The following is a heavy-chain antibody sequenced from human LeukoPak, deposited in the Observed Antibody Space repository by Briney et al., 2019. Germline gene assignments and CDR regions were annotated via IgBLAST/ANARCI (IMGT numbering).Heavy chain of an antibody. V-gene: IGHV4-59*12. CDR2: IYYSGST. CDR1: GVSISSYY. J-gene: IGHJ4*02. Sequence: PSETLSLTCTVSGVSISSYYWSWIRQPPGKGLEWIGYIYYSGSTNYNPSLKSRVTISVDRSKNQFSLKLSSVTAADTAVYYCARGGTYYDILTGYYEEYYFDYWGQGTLVTVSS. D-gene: IGHD3-9*01. CDR3: ARGGTYYDILTGYYEEYYFDY.